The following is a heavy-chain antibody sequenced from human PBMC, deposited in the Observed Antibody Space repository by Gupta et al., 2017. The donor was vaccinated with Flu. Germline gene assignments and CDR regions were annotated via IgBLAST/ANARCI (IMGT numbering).Heavy chain of an antibody. J-gene: IGHJ4*02. V-gene: IGHV3-7*01. CDR3: ARHRDMASATSIFDS. CDR2: IMEDGSDK. Sequence: MTWVRQAPGKGLEWVANIMEDGSDKHYVDSVKGRFTISRDNADNSLYLQMSNLRAEDTAVYYCARHRDMASATSIFDSWGQGTLVTVSS. D-gene: IGHD2-15*01.